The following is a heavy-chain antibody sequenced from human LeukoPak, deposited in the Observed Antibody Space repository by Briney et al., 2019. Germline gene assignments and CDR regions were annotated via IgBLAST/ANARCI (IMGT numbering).Heavy chain of an antibody. CDR1: GFTFSSYA. J-gene: IGHJ4*02. D-gene: IGHD2-15*01. CDR3: ARVGSRYCSGANCYDGF. CDR2: ISGSGDNT. V-gene: IGHV3-23*01. Sequence: GGSLRLSCAASGFTFSSYAMSWVRQVPGKGLEWVSVISGSGDNTYYADSVKGRFTISRDNSKNMLYLQMNSLRAEDTAVYYCARVGSRYCSGANCYDGFWGQGTLVSVSS.